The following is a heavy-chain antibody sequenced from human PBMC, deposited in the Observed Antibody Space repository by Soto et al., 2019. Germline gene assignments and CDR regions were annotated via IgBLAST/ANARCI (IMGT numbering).Heavy chain of an antibody. V-gene: IGHV1-69*08. Sequence: QVQLVQSGAEVKKPGSSVKVSCKASGGTFSSYTISWVRQAPGQGLEWMGRIIPILGIANYAQKFQGRVTITADKSTGTAYMELSSLRSEDTAVYYCAREDGDSRPFDIWGQGTMVTVSS. J-gene: IGHJ3*02. CDR3: AREDGDSRPFDI. D-gene: IGHD4-17*01. CDR2: IIPILGIA. CDR1: GGTFSSYT.